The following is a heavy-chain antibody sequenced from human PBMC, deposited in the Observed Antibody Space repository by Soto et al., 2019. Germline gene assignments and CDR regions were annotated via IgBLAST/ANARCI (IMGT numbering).Heavy chain of an antibody. Sequence: QVQLQESGPGPVKPSQTLSLTCTVSGGSISTGGYYWSWIRQHPGEGLEWIGYIYYSGSTYFNPSLRSRVTISVDTSRNQFSLKLSSVTAAVTAVYYCARASPNYYYAMDVWGQGTTVTVSS. J-gene: IGHJ6*02. CDR1: GGSISTGGYY. CDR3: ARASPNYYYAMDV. CDR2: IYYSGST. V-gene: IGHV4-31*03.